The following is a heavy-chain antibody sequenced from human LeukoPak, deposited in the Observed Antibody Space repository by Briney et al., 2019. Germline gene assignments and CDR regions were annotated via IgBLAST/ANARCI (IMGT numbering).Heavy chain of an antibody. D-gene: IGHD4-17*01. Sequence: GGSLRLSCAASGFTFSSYWMSWVRQAPGKGLEWVANIKQDGSEKYYVDSVKGRFTISRDNAKNSLYLQTNSLRAEDTAVYYCARERLYGDYYYYYYMDVWGKGTTVTVSS. V-gene: IGHV3-7*01. CDR2: IKQDGSEK. J-gene: IGHJ6*03. CDR3: ARERLYGDYYYYYYMDV. CDR1: GFTFSSYW.